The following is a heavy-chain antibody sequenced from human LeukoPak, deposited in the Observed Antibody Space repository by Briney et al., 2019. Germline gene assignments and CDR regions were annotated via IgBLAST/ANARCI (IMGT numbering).Heavy chain of an antibody. Sequence: SETLSLTCAVYGGSFSGYYWSWIRQPPGKGLEWIGEINHSGSTNYNPSLKSRVTISVDASKNQFSLKLSSVTAADTAVYYCARHAREVVTAFDYWGQGTLVTVSS. CDR2: INHSGST. V-gene: IGHV4-34*01. J-gene: IGHJ4*02. CDR1: GGSFSGYY. CDR3: ARHAREVVTAFDY. D-gene: IGHD2-21*02.